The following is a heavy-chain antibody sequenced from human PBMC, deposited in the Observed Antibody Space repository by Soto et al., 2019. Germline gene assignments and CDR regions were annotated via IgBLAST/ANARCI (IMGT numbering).Heavy chain of an antibody. Sequence: GGSVRLSCAASGFTFRNYWMHWVRQVPGKGLAWVSRINSDESGTDYADSVKGRFTISRDNAKSMLYLQMNSLRVEDTAVYFCARGGAVVMTAMPAWGQGTLVTVSS. D-gene: IGHD2-21*02. CDR2: INSDESGT. V-gene: IGHV3-74*01. CDR3: ARGGAVVMTAMPA. J-gene: IGHJ5*02. CDR1: GFTFRNYW.